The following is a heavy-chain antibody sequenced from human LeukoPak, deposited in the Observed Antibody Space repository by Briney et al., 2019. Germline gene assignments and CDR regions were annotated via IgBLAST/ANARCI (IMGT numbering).Heavy chain of an antibody. D-gene: IGHD1-26*01. Sequence: GGSLRLSFAAPGFTLSSYAMSWVRQAPGKVLELVSAISGSGGSTYYADSVKGRFTISGDNSKNTRDLQMNSRRAEDMSVYYCAKQVEPTNRFDPWGQGPLVRVS. J-gene: IGHJ5*02. CDR2: ISGSGGST. CDR1: GFTLSSYA. V-gene: IGHV3-23*01. CDR3: AKQVEPTNRFDP.